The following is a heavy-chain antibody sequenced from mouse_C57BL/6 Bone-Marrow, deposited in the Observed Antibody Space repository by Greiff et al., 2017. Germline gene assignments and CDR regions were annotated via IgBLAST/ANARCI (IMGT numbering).Heavy chain of an antibody. CDR3: ARRPNWDYFDY. J-gene: IGHJ2*01. V-gene: IGHV5-17*01. D-gene: IGHD4-1*01. CDR2: ISSGSGTI. Sequence: EVQRVESGGGLVKPGGSLKLSCAASGFTFSDYGMHWVRQAPEKGLEWVAYISSGSGTIYYADNVKGRFTISRDNAKNTLFLQMTSLRSEDTAMYYCARRPNWDYFDYWGQGTTLTVSS. CDR1: GFTFSDYG.